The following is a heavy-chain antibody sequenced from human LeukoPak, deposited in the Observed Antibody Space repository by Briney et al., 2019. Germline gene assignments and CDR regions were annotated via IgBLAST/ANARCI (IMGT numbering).Heavy chain of an antibody. V-gene: IGHV3-74*01. CDR2: LSPDGSSS. D-gene: IGHD1-26*01. CDR3: ARREVGATLGD. J-gene: IGHJ4*02. CDR1: GFTFSHYW. Sequence: GGSLRLSCVASGFTFSHYWMHWVRQAPGKGLVWVSRLSPDGSSSIYADSVKGRFTVSRDNAKNTLYLQMNSLRAEDTAVYYCARREVGATLGDWGQGTLVTVSS.